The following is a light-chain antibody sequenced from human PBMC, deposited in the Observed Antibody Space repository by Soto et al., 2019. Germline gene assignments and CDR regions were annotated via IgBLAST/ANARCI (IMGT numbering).Light chain of an antibody. CDR1: QSVSSD. CDR2: GAS. Sequence: EVVMTQSPATLSVARGERATLSCRASQSVSSDLAWYHQKPGQAPRLLIYGASTRATGIPARFSGSGSGTEFTLTIHRLQSEDFAVYSCQEYNNWAPISFGQGTRLEIK. V-gene: IGKV3-15*01. CDR3: QEYNNWAPIS. J-gene: IGKJ5*01.